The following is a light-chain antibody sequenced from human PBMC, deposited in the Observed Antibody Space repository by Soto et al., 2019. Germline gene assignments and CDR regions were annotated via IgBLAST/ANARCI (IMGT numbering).Light chain of an antibody. CDR2: DVN. V-gene: IGLV2-14*03. CDR1: SSDIGASNY. Sequence: QSALTQPASVSGSPGQSITISCTGTSSDIGASNYVSWYQQQPDKAPKLIIYDVNYRPSGISSRFSGPKSANTASLTISGLQAEDEAEYFCSSYALFGGGTKLTVL. CDR3: SSYAL. J-gene: IGLJ3*02.